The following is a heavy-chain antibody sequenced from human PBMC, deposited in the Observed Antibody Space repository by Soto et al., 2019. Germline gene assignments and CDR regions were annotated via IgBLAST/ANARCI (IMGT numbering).Heavy chain of an antibody. CDR3: ARFTMIRGELSNHYYGMGR. J-gene: IGHJ6*02. V-gene: IGHV2-26*01. CDR2: IFSTDEK. D-gene: IGHD3-10*01. CDR1: GFSLSNLRMS. Sequence: QVTLRESGPVLVKATETLTLTCTVSGFSLSNLRMSVSWIRQPPGKALEWLAHIFSTDEKSYSPSLKSRLTISKDTSRSQVVLTMTNMAPVDTATYYCARFTMIRGELSNHYYGMGRLGPRDHGHRLL.